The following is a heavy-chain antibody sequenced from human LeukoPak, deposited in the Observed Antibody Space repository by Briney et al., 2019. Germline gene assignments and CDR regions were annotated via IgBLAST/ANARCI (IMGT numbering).Heavy chain of an antibody. CDR3: ARGGRYYYGSGSYGNWFDP. D-gene: IGHD3-10*01. V-gene: IGHV4-59*01. CDR1: GGSISSYY. CDR2: IYYSGST. J-gene: IGHJ5*02. Sequence: SETLSLTCTVSGGSISSYYWSWIRQPPGQGLEWMGYIYYSGSTNYNPSLKSRVTISVDTSKNQFSLKLSSVTAADTAVYYCARGGRYYYGSGSYGNWFDPWGQGTLVTVSS.